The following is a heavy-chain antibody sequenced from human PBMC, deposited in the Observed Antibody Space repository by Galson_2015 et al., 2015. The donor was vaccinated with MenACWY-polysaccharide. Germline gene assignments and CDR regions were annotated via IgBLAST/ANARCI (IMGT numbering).Heavy chain of an antibody. J-gene: IGHJ4*02. D-gene: IGHD2-21*02. CDR2: IYWNDDK. CDR3: AHLTASNVYSYYY. V-gene: IGHV2-5*01. CDR1: GFSLRTSGVA. Sequence: ALVKPTQTLTLTCTFSGFSLRTSGVAVGWIRQPPGEALDWLAHIYWNDDKYYSTFLKNRLTITKDTSKNQVVLTMTNMDPVDTATYYCAHLTASNVYSYYYWGQGTLVTVSS.